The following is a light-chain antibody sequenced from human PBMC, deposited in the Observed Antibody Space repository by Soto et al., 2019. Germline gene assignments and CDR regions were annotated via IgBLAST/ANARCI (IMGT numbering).Light chain of an antibody. V-gene: IGKV1-39*01. J-gene: IGKJ1*01. Sequence: IQMTQSPSSMSASVGDRVTITCRASQSISAYLNWYQQKPGKAPKLLIYAASSLQSGVPSRLSGSGSGTEFTLAISSLQPDDFATYYCQQYNSYSFGQGTKVDIK. CDR1: QSISAY. CDR3: QQYNSYS. CDR2: AAS.